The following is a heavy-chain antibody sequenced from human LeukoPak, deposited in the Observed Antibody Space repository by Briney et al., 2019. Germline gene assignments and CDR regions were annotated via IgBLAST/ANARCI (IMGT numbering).Heavy chain of an antibody. CDR2: IYYSGST. CDR1: GGSISSSSYY. CDR3: AREVAITMVWGRAYYFDY. J-gene: IGHJ4*02. Sequence: SETLSLTCTVSGGSISSSSYYWGWIRQPPGKGLEWIGSIYYSGSTYYNPSLKSRVTISVDKSKNQFSLKLSSVTAADTAVYYCAREVAITMVWGRAYYFDYWGQGTLVTVSS. D-gene: IGHD3-10*01. V-gene: IGHV4-39*07.